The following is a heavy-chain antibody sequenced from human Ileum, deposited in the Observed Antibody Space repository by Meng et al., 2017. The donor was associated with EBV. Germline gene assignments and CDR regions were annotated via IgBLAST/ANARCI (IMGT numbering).Heavy chain of an antibody. CDR3: ARQFWSSGGRDSGYK. CDR2: MYYTGTS. V-gene: IGHV4-39*02. D-gene: IGHD5-12*01. Sequence: LLESAPGLGQPSGTLPLKCTGSRGSRSVGAMYFWAWIRQSPGKRLEWIGIMYYTGTSYYNPSLKSRLTMSLDTSKNHFSLRLSSVTDADTAVYYCARQFWSSGGRDSGYKWGPGTLVTVSS. J-gene: IGHJ4*02. CDR1: RGSRSVGAMYF.